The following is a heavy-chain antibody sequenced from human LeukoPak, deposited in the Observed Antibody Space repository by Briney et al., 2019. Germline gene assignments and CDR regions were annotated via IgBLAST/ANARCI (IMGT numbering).Heavy chain of an antibody. J-gene: IGHJ3*02. CDR3: AKIALDGYDI. Sequence: GGSLRLSCAASGFTFSDYGFHWVRQAPGKGLEGVTFIRYDGSNKYYADSVKGRFTIPRDNSKNTLYLQMNSLRAQDTAVYCCAKIALDGYDIWGQGTMVTVSS. CDR1: GFTFSDYG. V-gene: IGHV3-30*02. CDR2: IRYDGSNK.